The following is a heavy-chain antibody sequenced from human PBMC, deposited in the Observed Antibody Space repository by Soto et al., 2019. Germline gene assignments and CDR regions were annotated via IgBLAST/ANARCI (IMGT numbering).Heavy chain of an antibody. D-gene: IGHD2-21*01. CDR2: ISASSIST. V-gene: IGHV3-23*01. CDR3: AKVWSRAYCPYDY. Sequence: EVRLLESGGGLEQPGGSLRLSCAASGFTFSSYAMSWVRQAPRKGLEWVSAISASSISTYYADSVKGRFTISRDNSKNTLYLQMNSLRAEDTAVYYCAKVWSRAYCPYDYWGQGTLVTVSS. J-gene: IGHJ4*02. CDR1: GFTFSSYA.